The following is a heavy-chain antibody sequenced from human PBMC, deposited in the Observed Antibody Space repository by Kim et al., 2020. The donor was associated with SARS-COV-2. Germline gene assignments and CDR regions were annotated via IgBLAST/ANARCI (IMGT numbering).Heavy chain of an antibody. CDR1: GFTFSSYT. J-gene: IGHJ6*02. CDR2: IWYYGSNK. D-gene: IGHD5-12*01. Sequence: GGSLRLSCAASGFTFSSYTMHWVRQAPGKGLEWVAVIWYYGSNKYYADSVKGRFTISRDNSKNTLYLQMNSLRAEDTAVYYCAKDQGSIVAKIWSYYYGMDVWGQGTTVTVSS. CDR3: AKDQGSIVAKIWSYYYGMDV. V-gene: IGHV3-33*06.